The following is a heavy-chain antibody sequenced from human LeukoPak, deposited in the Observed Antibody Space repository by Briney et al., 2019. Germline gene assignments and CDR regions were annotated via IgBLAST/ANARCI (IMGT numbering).Heavy chain of an antibody. CDR1: GFTFSSYA. D-gene: IGHD6-19*01. V-gene: IGHV3-53*05. CDR3: ARGPHIAVAGNFDY. CDR2: IYSGGST. Sequence: GGSLRLSCAASGFTFSSYAMSSVRQAPGKGLEWVSVIYSGGSTYYADSVKGRFTISRDNSKNTLYLQMNSLRSEDTAVYYCARGPHIAVAGNFDYWGQGTLVTVSS. J-gene: IGHJ4*02.